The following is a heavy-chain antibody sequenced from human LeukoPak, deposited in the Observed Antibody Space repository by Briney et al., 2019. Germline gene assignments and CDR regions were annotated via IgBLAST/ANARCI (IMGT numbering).Heavy chain of an antibody. J-gene: IGHJ4*02. CDR3: ARDWGYGDLAFGY. D-gene: IGHD4-17*01. CDR2: IYSGGST. V-gene: IGHV3-66*01. CDR1: RFTVSSNY. Sequence: GGSLRLSCAASRFTVSSNYMSWVRQAPGKGLEWVSVIYSGGSTYYADSVKGRFTISRDNSKNTLYLQMNSLRAEDTAVYYCARDWGYGDLAFGYWGQGTLVTVSS.